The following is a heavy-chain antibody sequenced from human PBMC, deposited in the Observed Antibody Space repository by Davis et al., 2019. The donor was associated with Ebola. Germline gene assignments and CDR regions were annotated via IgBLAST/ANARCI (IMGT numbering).Heavy chain of an antibody. V-gene: IGHV3-33*08. D-gene: IGHD2-2*01. CDR1: GFTFSSYG. CDR3: ARGVVVPAAGYFDY. J-gene: IGHJ4*02. CDR2: IWYDGSNK. Sequence: PGGSLRFSCAASGFTFSSYGMHWVRQAPGKGLEWVAVIWYDGSNKYYADSVKGRFTISRDNSKNTLYLQMNSLRAEDTAVYYCARGVVVPAAGYFDYWGQGTLVTVSS.